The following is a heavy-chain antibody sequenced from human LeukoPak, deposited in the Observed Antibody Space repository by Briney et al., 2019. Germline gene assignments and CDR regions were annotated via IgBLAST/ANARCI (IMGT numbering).Heavy chain of an antibody. D-gene: IGHD6-13*01. J-gene: IGHJ6*02. CDR2: ISYDGANK. V-gene: IGHV3-30*02. Sequence: GGSLRLSCAASVFPFSSYGMHWVRQAPAKGVDWVSFISYDGANKYYADSVKGRFTISRDNSKDTLYLQMTSLRGDDTGMYFCAKDSSSSNYYYGLDVWGQGTTVTVSS. CDR3: AKDSSSSNYYYGLDV. CDR1: VFPFSSYG.